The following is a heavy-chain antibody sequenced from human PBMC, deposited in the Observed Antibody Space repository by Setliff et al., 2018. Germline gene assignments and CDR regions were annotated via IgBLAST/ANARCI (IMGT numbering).Heavy chain of an antibody. J-gene: IGHJ4*02. D-gene: IGHD5-12*01. CDR1: GYTFSNYL. CDR2: INAGNGHT. V-gene: IGHV1-3*01. CDR3: VRVDMVLSNFDF. Sequence: ASVKVSRKSSGYTFSNYLLHWVRQAPGQSPEWVGWINAGNGHTKYSQRFQDRITITSETSATTVYMELRSLRSEDTAVYYCVRVDMVLSNFDFWGREPWSPSPQ.